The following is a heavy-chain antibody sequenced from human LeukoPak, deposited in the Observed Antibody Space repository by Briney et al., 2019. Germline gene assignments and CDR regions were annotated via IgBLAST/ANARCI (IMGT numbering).Heavy chain of an antibody. CDR2: ISSSSSYI. CDR1: GFTFSSYS. J-gene: IGHJ4*02. CDR3: ARDYVYYDSSG. V-gene: IGHV3-21*01. D-gene: IGHD3-22*01. Sequence: GGSLRLACAASGFTFSSYSMNCVRQAPGKGLEWVSSISSSSSYIYYADSVKGRFTISRDNAKNSQYLQMNSLRAEDTTLYYCARDYVYYDSSGWGQGTLVTVSS.